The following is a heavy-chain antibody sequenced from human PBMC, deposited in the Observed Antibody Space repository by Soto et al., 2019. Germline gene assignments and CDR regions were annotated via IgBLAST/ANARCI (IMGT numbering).Heavy chain of an antibody. CDR2: TYYRSKWYN. CDR3: AKDREGGRSSSGLYGMDV. CDR1: GDSVSSNSAA. Sequence: PSQTLSLTCAISGDSVSSNSAAWNWIRQSPSRGLEWLGRTYYRSKWYNDYAVSVKSRITITPDTSKNQFSLQLSSVTPEDTAVYYCAKDREGGRSSSGLYGMDVWGQGTTVTVSS. D-gene: IGHD6-13*01. V-gene: IGHV6-1*01. J-gene: IGHJ6*02.